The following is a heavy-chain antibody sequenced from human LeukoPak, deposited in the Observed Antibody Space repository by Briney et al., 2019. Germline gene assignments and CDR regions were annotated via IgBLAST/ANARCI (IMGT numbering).Heavy chain of an antibody. J-gene: IGHJ6*04. CDR2: ISSSGSTI. D-gene: IGHD3-10*02. CDR1: GFAFSSYE. Sequence: GGSLRLSCAASGFAFSSYEMNWVRQAPGKGLEWVSYISSSGSTIYYADSVKGRFTISRDNAKNPLYLQMNSLRAEDTAVYYCAELGITMIGGVWGKGTTVTISS. V-gene: IGHV3-48*03. CDR3: AELGITMIGGV.